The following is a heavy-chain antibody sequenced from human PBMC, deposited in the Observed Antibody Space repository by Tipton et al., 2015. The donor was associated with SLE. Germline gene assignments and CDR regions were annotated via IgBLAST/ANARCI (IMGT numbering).Heavy chain of an antibody. V-gene: IGHV3-23*01. CDR3: AKDGEDVVATNSFEY. CDR1: GFTFSSFA. J-gene: IGHJ4*02. D-gene: IGHD5-12*01. CDR2: ISGSGRSA. Sequence: GSLRLSCAASGFTFSSFAMSWIRQAPGKGLEWVSAISGSGRSAYYTDSVKGRFSISRDNSRNTLYLQMISLRAEDTAVYYCAKDGEDVVATNSFEYWGQGILVTVSS.